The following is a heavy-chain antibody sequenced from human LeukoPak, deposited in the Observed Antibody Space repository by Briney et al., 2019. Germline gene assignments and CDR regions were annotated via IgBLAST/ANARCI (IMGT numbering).Heavy chain of an antibody. CDR3: ARGGSSGRTGDY. D-gene: IGHD1-1*01. Sequence: SETLSLTCTVSGGSISRYWWGWIRQPAGEGLEGIGHIYSSRFPNYNPSLQSRVTMSVDTSKNQFSLNLSSVTAADTAVYYCARGGSSGRTGDYWGQGTLVTVTS. CDR1: GGSISRYW. V-gene: IGHV4-4*07. J-gene: IGHJ4*02. CDR2: IYSSRFP.